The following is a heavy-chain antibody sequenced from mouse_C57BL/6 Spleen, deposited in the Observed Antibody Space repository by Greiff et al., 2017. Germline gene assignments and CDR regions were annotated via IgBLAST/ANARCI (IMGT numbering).Heavy chain of an antibody. J-gene: IGHJ3*01. V-gene: IGHV1-54*01. CDR2: INPGSGGT. CDR1: GYAFTNYL. Sequence: QVQLKESGAELVRPGTSVKVSCKASGYAFTNYLIEWVKQRPGQGLEWIGVINPGSGGTNYNEKFKGKATLTADKSSSTAYMQLSSLTSEDSAVYFGARSDYYGSSLGWFAYWGQGTLVTVSA. D-gene: IGHD1-1*01. CDR3: ARSDYYGSSLGWFAY.